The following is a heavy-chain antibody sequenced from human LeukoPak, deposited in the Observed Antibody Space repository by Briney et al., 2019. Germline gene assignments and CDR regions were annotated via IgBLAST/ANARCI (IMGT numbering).Heavy chain of an antibody. J-gene: IGHJ5*02. CDR2: INHSGST. CDR1: GGSFSGYY. D-gene: IGHD3-22*01. CDR3: ARGRDYYDSTPDFDP. Sequence: SETLSLTCAVYGGSFSGYYWSWIRQPPGKGLEWIGEINHSGSTNYNPSLKSRVTISVDTSKNQFSLKLSSVTAADTAVYCCARGRDYYDSTPDFDPWGQGTLVTVSS. V-gene: IGHV4-34*01.